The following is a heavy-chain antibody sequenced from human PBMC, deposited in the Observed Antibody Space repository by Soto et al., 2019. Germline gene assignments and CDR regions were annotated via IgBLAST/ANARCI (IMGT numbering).Heavy chain of an antibody. Sequence: QVQLVESGGGVVQPGRSLRLSCAASGFTFSSYGMHWVRQAPGKGLEWVAVIWYDGSNKYYADSVKGRFTISRDNSKNTLHLQINSLRAEDTAVYYCARDLSRGYSYGSDYWGQGTLVTVSS. D-gene: IGHD5-18*01. CDR1: GFTFSSYG. CDR2: IWYDGSNK. CDR3: ARDLSRGYSYGSDY. V-gene: IGHV3-33*01. J-gene: IGHJ4*02.